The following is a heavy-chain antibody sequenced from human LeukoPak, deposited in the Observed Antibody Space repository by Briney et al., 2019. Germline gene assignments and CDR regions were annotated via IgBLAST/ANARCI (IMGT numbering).Heavy chain of an antibody. CDR3: TAGLGKTDDDS. CDR2: VRTTAEGETT. CDR1: GFNFNDAW. Sequence: GGSLRLSCEGSGFNFNDAWMSWIRPAPGKGLEWVGRVRTTAEGETTDYAAPVRGRFIISRDDSKNMVFLQMNRLETEDTAIYYCTAGLGKTDDDSWGQGTLVTVSS. V-gene: IGHV3-15*01. D-gene: IGHD4-11*01. J-gene: IGHJ4*02.